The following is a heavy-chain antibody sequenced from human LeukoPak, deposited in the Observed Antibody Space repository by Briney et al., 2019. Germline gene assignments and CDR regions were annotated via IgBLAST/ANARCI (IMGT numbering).Heavy chain of an antibody. CDR3: ARRLSRTDGYNYGY. V-gene: IGHV4-34*01. CDR2: INHSGST. Sequence: SETLSLTCAVYDGSFSGYYWSWIRQSPGKGLEWIGEINHSGSTNCNPSLKSRVTISTDTSKNQFSLKLSSLTAADTAVYYCARRLSRTDGYNYGYWGQGTLVTVSS. D-gene: IGHD5-24*01. J-gene: IGHJ4*02. CDR1: DGSFSGYY.